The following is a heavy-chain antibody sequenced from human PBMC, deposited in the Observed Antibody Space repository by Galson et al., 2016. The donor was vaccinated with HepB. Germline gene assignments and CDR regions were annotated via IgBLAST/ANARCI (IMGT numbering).Heavy chain of an antibody. CDR3: ARYDIREPHYDT. Sequence: ATLAPSCSVACGFVNGYFWSWIRHPAGRGLEWICHDHNTVATSISPSLKSRVAMSLDTSKDQVSLCLNSVTTADTAFYYYARYDIREPHYDTWGLGSRVPVST. CDR2: DHNTVAT. CDR1: CGFVNGYF. D-gene: IGHD3-22*01. V-gene: IGHV4-59*02. J-gene: IGHJ5*02.